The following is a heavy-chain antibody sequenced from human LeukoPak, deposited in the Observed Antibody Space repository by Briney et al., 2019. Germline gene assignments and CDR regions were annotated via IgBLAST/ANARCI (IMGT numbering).Heavy chain of an antibody. D-gene: IGHD3-10*01. CDR3: ATKNFGDLYRHDDPFNT. J-gene: IGHJ3*01. V-gene: IGHV1-69*06. CDR1: GGTLSNNV. Sequence: ASVNVSCTASGGTLSNNVFSWVRQAPGQGLEWMGDIIPIFGTTNYAQKFQGRVTITADRSTRTDYMEVSSLKSEDTAVYYCATKNFGDLYRHDDPFNTWGQGTTVTVSS. CDR2: IIPIFGTT.